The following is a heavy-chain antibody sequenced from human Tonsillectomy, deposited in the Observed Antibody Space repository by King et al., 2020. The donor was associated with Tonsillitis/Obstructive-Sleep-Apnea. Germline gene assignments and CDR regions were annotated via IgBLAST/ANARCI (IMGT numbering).Heavy chain of an antibody. Sequence: VQLVESGGGLVKPGRSLRLSCTASGFTFGDYTMSWFRQAPGKGLEWVGLIKSKPNGGTTEYDASVKGRFTISRDDSKSIAFLHMNSLKPEDAAVYYCSRAIGSGSLGWDYWGQGTLVTVSS. CDR3: SRAIGSGSLGWDY. CDR2: IKSKPNGGTT. D-gene: IGHD3-10*01. V-gene: IGHV3-49*05. J-gene: IGHJ4*02. CDR1: GFTFGDYT.